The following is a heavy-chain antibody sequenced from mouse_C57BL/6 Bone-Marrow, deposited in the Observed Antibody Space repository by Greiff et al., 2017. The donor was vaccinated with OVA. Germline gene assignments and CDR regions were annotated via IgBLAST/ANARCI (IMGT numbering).Heavy chain of an antibody. Sequence: EVKLMESEGGLVQPGSSMKLSCTASGFTFSDFYMAWVRQVPEKGLEWVANINYDGSSTYYLDSLKSRFIISRDNAKNILYLQMSSLKSEDTATYYCARDHDGSRYFDVWGTGTTVTVSS. D-gene: IGHD1-1*01. CDR3: ARDHDGSRYFDV. CDR2: INYDGSST. J-gene: IGHJ1*03. V-gene: IGHV5-16*01. CDR1: GFTFSDFY.